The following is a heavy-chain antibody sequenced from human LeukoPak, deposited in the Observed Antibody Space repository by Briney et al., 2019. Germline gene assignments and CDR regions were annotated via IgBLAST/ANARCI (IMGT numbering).Heavy chain of an antibody. V-gene: IGHV4-39*01. Sequence: SETLSLTCTVSGGSISSTTYYWGWIRQPPGKGLGWIGSSYDSGSTYYNPSLNSRVTISVDTSKNQFSLKLSSVTAADTAVYYCARHLLGYCSGGNCYYFDFWGQGTLVTVSS. J-gene: IGHJ4*02. CDR2: SYDSGST. CDR3: ARHLLGYCSGGNCYYFDF. CDR1: GGSISSTTYY. D-gene: IGHD2-15*01.